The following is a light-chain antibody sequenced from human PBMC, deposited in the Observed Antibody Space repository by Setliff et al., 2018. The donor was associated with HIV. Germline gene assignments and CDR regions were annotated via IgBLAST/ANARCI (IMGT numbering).Light chain of an antibody. V-gene: IGLV1-51*01. J-gene: IGLJ2*01. CDR1: SSNIGNNY. Sequence: QSVLTQPPSVTAAAGQKVTISCSGSSSNIGNNYVSWYQQLPGTAPKLLSYDNNKRPSGIPDRFSGSKSGASATLAITGLQTGDEADYYCGTWDNSLSAVVFGGGTQLTVL. CDR2: DNN. CDR3: GTWDNSLSAVV.